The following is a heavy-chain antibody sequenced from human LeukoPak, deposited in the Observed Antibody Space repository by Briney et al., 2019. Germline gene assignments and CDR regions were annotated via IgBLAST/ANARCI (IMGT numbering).Heavy chain of an antibody. V-gene: IGHV4-61*01. CDR2: IYYSGST. D-gene: IGHD2-2*01. CDR1: GYSISSGYY. CDR3: ASGGYCSSTSCYPNWFDP. Sequence: SSETLSLTCAVSGYSISSGYYWSWIRQPPGKGLEWIGYIYYSGSTNYSPSLKSRVTISVDTSKNQFSLKLSSVTAADTAVYYCASGGYCSSTSCYPNWFDPWGQGTLVTVSS. J-gene: IGHJ5*02.